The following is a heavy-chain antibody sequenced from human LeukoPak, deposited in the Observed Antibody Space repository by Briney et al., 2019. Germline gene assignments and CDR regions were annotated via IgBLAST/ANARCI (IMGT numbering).Heavy chain of an antibody. J-gene: IGHJ4*02. V-gene: IGHV3-23*01. CDR1: GFTFSSYG. CDR3: AKERSRGGDCLDY. D-gene: IGHD2-21*02. Sequence: GGSLRLSCAASGFTFSSYGMSWVRQTPGKGLEWVSSISGNAGTTYYADSVKGRFTISRDNSKNTLYLQMNSLRAEETAVYYCAKERSRGGDCLDYWGQGTLVTVSS. CDR2: ISGNAGTT.